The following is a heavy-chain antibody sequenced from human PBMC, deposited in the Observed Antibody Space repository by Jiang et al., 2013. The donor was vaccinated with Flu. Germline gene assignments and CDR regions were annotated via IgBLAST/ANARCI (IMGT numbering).Heavy chain of an antibody. CDR1: GGSISSGSYY. Sequence: GPGLVKPSQTLSLTCTVSGGSISSGSYYWSWIRQPAGKGLEWIGRIYTSGSTNYNPSLKSRVTISVDTSKNQFSLKLSSVTAADTAVYYCARGTLGYYYDSSGYVSDAFDIWGQGTMVTVSS. J-gene: IGHJ3*02. CDR3: ARGTLGYYYDSSGYVSDAFDI. D-gene: IGHD3-22*01. V-gene: IGHV4-61*02. CDR2: IYTSGST.